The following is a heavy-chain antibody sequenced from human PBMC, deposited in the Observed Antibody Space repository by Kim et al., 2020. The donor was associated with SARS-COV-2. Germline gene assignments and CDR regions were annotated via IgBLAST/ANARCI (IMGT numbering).Heavy chain of an antibody. J-gene: IGHJ4*02. Sequence: SETLSLTCAVYGGSFSGYYWSWIRQPPGKGLEWIGEINHSGSTNYNPSLKSRVTISVDTSKNQFSLKLSSVIAADTAVYYCARGHNGSMNRIYDSSGYYPPRTWSVRARSVLGIDYWGQGTLVSVSS. CDR2: INHSGST. D-gene: IGHD3-22*01. V-gene: IGHV4-34*01. CDR3: ARGHNGSMNRIYDSSGYYPPRTWSVRARSVLGIDY. CDR1: GGSFSGYY.